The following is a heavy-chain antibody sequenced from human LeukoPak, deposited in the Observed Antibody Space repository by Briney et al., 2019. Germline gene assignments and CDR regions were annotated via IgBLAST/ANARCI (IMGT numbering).Heavy chain of an antibody. CDR1: GGSISSSSYY. CDR2: IYYSGST. Sequence: SETLSLTCTVSGGSISSSSYYWGWIRQTPGKGLEWIGSIYYSGSTFYSPSLKSRVTISVDASKNQFSLKLSSVTAADTAVYYCASLRERSYYARGFDYWGQGTLVTVSS. D-gene: IGHD1-26*01. V-gene: IGHV4-39*01. J-gene: IGHJ4*02. CDR3: ASLRERSYYARGFDY.